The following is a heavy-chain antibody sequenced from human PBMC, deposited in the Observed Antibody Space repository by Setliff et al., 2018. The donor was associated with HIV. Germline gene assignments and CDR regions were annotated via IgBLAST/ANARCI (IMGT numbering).Heavy chain of an antibody. Sequence: GGSLRLPCAASGFTFSSYEMNWVRQAPGKGLEWVSDISSSGSTIYYADSVKGRFTISRDSAKDSLYLQMHSLRAEDTAVYYCVRWGLPYGIDAWGQGTLVTVSS. D-gene: IGHD3-16*01. J-gene: IGHJ1*01. V-gene: IGHV3-48*03. CDR2: ISSSGSTI. CDR1: GFTFSSYE. CDR3: VRWGLPYGIDA.